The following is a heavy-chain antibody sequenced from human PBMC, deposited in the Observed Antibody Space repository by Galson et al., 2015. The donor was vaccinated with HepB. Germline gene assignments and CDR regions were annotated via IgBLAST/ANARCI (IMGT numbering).Heavy chain of an antibody. V-gene: IGHV1-18*04. CDR1: GYTFTSYG. J-gene: IGHJ6*02. Sequence: SVKVSCKASGYTFTSYGISWVRQAPGQGLEWMGWISAYNGNTNYAQKLQGRVTMTTDTSTSTAYMELRSLRSDDTAVYYCARAAGGYSSGWYFPYYYYGMDVWGQGTTVTVSS. D-gene: IGHD6-19*01. CDR2: ISAYNGNT. CDR3: ARAAGGYSSGWYFPYYYYGMDV.